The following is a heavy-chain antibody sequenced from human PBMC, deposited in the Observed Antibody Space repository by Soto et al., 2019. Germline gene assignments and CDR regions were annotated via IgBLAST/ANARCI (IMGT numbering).Heavy chain of an antibody. J-gene: IGHJ5*02. Sequence: QVQLVQSGAEVKKPGASVKVSCKASGYTFTSYGISWVRQAPGQGLEWMGWISAYNGNTNYAQKLQGRVTMPTDTSTSTDYMELRSLRSDDTAVYYCAGEEGGAGNWFDPWGQGTLVTVSS. CDR2: ISAYNGNT. V-gene: IGHV1-18*01. D-gene: IGHD1-26*01. CDR1: GYTFTSYG. CDR3: AGEEGGAGNWFDP.